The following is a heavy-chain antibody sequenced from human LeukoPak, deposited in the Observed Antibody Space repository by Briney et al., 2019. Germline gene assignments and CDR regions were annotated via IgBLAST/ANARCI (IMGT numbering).Heavy chain of an antibody. CDR3: ARPPYYYSAGPPPPP. V-gene: IGHV5-51*01. CDR1: GYNFANSW. Sequence: GESLKISCKGSGYNFANSWIGWVRQMPGKGLEWMGIIYPDDSDTRYSPSFQGQVTISVDKSISTAYLQWSSLKASDTAMYYCARPPYYYSAGPPPPPWGQGTLVTVSS. D-gene: IGHD3-10*01. J-gene: IGHJ5*02. CDR2: IYPDDSDT.